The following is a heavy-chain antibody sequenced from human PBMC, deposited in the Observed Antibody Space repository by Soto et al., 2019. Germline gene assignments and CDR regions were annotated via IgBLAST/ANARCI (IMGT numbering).Heavy chain of an antibody. CDR1: GGSISSGGYY. Sequence: SETLSLTCTVSGGSISSGGYYWSWIRQHPGKGLEWIGYIYYSGSTYYNPSLKSRVTISVDTSKNQFSLKLSSVTAADTAVYYCARDAGVGAAGRDAFDIWGQGTMVTVSS. CDR3: ARDAGVGAAGRDAFDI. CDR2: IYYSGST. V-gene: IGHV4-31*03. J-gene: IGHJ3*02. D-gene: IGHD1-26*01.